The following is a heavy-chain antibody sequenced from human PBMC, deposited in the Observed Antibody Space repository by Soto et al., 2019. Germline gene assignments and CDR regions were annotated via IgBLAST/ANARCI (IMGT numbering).Heavy chain of an antibody. D-gene: IGHD4-17*01. CDR3: AKVSSLYGDHVPSSGLDDF. Sequence: EAQLLESGGGFVQPGGSLRLSCAASGFTFSSYAMAWVRQAPGKGLEWVSGITYIGGATFYADSVKGRFTISRDNVRNTLYLQMNRLRVEDTAVYYCAKVSSLYGDHVPSSGLDDFWGQGTLVTVSS. V-gene: IGHV3-23*01. J-gene: IGHJ4*02. CDR1: GFTFSSYA. CDR2: ITYIGGAT.